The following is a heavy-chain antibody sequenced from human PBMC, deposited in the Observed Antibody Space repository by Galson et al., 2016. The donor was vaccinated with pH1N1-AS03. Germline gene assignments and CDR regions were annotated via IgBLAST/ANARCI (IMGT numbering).Heavy chain of an antibody. V-gene: IGHV1-2*06. Sequence: SVKVSCKVSGYTLTAYYIHWVRQAPGQGLEWMGLINPKTEGTYSAQKFQGRVTMTRDTSVSTAYMELTWLTSDDTAVYYCARRIAERLVAEESVAFDYWGQGTLVTVSS. D-gene: IGHD6-25*01. CDR1: GYTLTAYY. CDR3: ARRIAERLVAEESVAFDY. J-gene: IGHJ4*02. CDR2: INPKTEGT.